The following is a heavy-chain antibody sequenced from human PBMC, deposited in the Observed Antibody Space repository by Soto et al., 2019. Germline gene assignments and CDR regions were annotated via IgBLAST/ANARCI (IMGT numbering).Heavy chain of an antibody. CDR1: GFTFSSYG. CDR3: AKDRGIVATIRYFDY. Sequence: PGGSLRLSCAASGFTFSSYGMHWVRQAPGKGLEWVAVIWYDGSNKYYADSVKGRFTISRDNSKNTLYLQMNSLRAEDTAVYYCAKDRGIVATIRYFDYWGQGTLVTVSS. V-gene: IGHV3-30*02. J-gene: IGHJ4*02. CDR2: IWYDGSNK. D-gene: IGHD5-12*01.